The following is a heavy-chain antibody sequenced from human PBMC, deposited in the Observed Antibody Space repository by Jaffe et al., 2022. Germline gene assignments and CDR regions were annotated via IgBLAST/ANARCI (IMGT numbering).Heavy chain of an antibody. CDR2: ISGSAGSV. V-gene: IGHV3-23*01. CDR1: EFTFRSYA. D-gene: IGHD6-19*01. J-gene: IGHJ4*02. Sequence: EVQLLESGGGVIQPGGSLRLSCVASEFTFRSYAMSWVRQTPEKGLEWVSSISGSAGSVHYADSVKGRFTISRDNSKNTVYLQMNSLRAEDTAVYYCAKGAGGWYDGSGSHFDYWGQGTLVTVSS. CDR3: AKGAGGWYDGSGSHFDY.